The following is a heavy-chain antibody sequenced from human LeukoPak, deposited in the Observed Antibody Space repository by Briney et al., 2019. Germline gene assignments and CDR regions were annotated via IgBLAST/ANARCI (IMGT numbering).Heavy chain of an antibody. CDR1: GGTFSSYA. Sequence: SVKVSCKASGGTFSSYAISWVRQAPGQGLEWMGGIIPIFGTANYAQKFQGRVTITADESTSIAYMELSSLRSEDTAVYYCAREYRGVPAADYYMDVWGKGTTVTVSS. CDR2: IIPIFGTA. J-gene: IGHJ6*03. D-gene: IGHD2-2*01. CDR3: AREYRGVPAADYYMDV. V-gene: IGHV1-69*13.